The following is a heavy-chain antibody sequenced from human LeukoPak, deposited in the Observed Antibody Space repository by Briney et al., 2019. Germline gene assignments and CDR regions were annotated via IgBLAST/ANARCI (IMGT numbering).Heavy chain of an antibody. D-gene: IGHD1-1*01. J-gene: IGHJ2*01. CDR3: AREWYKGKGVGYFDL. CDR2: INPNGGDT. CDR1: GYTFTSYY. V-gene: IGHV1-2*06. Sequence: ASVKVSCKASGYTFTSYYIHWVRQAPGQGLEWMGRINPNGGDTNYVQKFQGRVTMTRDTSITTAYMELSRLRSDDTAVYYCAREWYKGKGVGYFDLWGRGTLVTVSS.